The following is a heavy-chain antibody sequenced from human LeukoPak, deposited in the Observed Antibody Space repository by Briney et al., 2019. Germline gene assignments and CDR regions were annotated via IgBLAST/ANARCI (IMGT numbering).Heavy chain of an antibody. CDR3: AKTTLKYSSGRSWFDP. CDR2: IRYDGSNK. Sequence: GGSLRLSCAASGFTFSSYAMSWVRQAPGKGLEWVAFIRYDGSNKYYADSVKGRFTISRDNSKNTLYLQMNSLRAEDTAVYYCAKTTLKYSSGRSWFDPWGQGTLVTVSS. V-gene: IGHV3-30*02. J-gene: IGHJ5*02. CDR1: GFTFSSYA. D-gene: IGHD6-19*01.